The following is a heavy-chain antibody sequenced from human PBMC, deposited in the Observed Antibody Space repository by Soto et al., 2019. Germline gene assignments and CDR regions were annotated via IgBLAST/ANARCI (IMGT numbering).Heavy chain of an antibody. CDR2: ISYDGSNK. D-gene: IGHD1-26*01. CDR1: GFTFSSYG. V-gene: IGHV3-30*18. J-gene: IGHJ4*02. Sequence: QVQLVESGGGVVQPGRSLRLSCAASGFTFSSYGMHWVRQAPGKGLEWVAVISYDGSNKYYADSVKGRFTISRDNSKNTMYLQMNSRRAEDTAVYSCAKGASSGSHLDYWGQGTLVTVSS. CDR3: AKGASSGSHLDY.